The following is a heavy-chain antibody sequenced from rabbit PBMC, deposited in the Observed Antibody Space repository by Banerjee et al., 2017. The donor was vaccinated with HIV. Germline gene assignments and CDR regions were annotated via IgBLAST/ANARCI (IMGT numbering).Heavy chain of an antibody. CDR3: ARDRDGDAGYGSLAL. J-gene: IGHJ3*01. V-gene: IGHV1S45*01. CDR1: GFSFSNKCV. D-gene: IGHD7-1*01. CDR2: INSSSGNT. Sequence: QEQLEESGGDLVKPEGSLTLTCTASGFSFSNKCVMCWVRQAPGKGLEWIACINSSSGNTVYATWAKGRFTISKTSSTTVTLQMTSLTAADTATYFCARDRDGDAGYGSLALWGQGTLVTVS.